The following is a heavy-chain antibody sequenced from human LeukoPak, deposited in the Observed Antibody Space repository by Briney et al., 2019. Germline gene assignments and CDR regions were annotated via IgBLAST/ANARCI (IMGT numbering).Heavy chain of an antibody. V-gene: IGHV5-51*01. CDR1: EYSFTNHS. J-gene: IGHJ4*02. Sequence: GKFLNISGKASEYSFTNHSIGWVRQMPGKGLGWMGIIYPGDSDTKYNPSLQGQVTISADKSITTAYLQWRSLRTSDTAMYYCAWTGYGDFSFEYWGQGTLVTVSS. CDR3: AWTGYGDFSFEY. D-gene: IGHD4-17*01. CDR2: IYPGDSDT.